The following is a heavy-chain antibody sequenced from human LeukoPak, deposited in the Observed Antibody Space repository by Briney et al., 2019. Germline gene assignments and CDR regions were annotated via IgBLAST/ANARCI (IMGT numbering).Heavy chain of an antibody. J-gene: IGHJ4*02. V-gene: IGHV3-9*01. CDR3: VAQGYCSGGSCGYFDY. CDR2: ISWNSGSI. Sequence: GGSLRLSCAASGFTFSSYAMSWVRQAPGKGLEWVSGISWNSGSIGYADSVKGRFTISRDNAKNSLYLQMNSLRAEDTALYYCVAQGYCSGGSCGYFDYWGQGTLVTVSS. CDR1: GFTFSSYA. D-gene: IGHD2-15*01.